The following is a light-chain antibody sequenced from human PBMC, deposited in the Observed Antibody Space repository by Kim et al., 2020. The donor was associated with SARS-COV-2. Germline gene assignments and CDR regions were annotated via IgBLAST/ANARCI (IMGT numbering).Light chain of an antibody. V-gene: IGLV3-1*01. CDR2: QDS. CDR3: QAWDSSTAPYV. Sequence: SYELIQPPSVSVSPGQTASITCSGDKLGDKYACWYQQKPGQSPVLVIYQDSKRPSGIPERFSGSNSGNTATLTISGTQAMDEADYYCQAWDSSTAPYVFGTGTKVTVL. J-gene: IGLJ1*01. CDR1: KLGDKY.